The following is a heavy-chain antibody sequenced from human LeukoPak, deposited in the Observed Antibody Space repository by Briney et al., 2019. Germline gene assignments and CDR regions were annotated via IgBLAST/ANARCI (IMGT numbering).Heavy chain of an antibody. J-gene: IGHJ6*03. CDR3: ARYRCSSTSCYGYYYYMDV. CDR1: GGSFSGYY. D-gene: IGHD2-2*01. Sequence: SETLSLTCAVYGGSFSGYYWSWIRQPPGKGLEWIGEINHSGSTNYNPSLKSRVTISVDTSKNQFSPKLSSVTAADTAVYYCARYRCSSTSCYGYYYYMDVWGKGTTVTVSS. CDR2: INHSGST. V-gene: IGHV4-34*01.